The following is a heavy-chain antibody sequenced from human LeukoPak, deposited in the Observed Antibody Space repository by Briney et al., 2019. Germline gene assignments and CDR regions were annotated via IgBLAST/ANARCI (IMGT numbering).Heavy chain of an antibody. CDR2: IYYSGST. Sequence: PSETLSLTCTVSGGSISSYYWSWIRQPPGKGLEWIGYIYYSGSTNYNPSLKSRVTISVDTSKNQFSLKLSSVTAADTAVYYCARLRSGYFVLNAFDIWGQGTMVTVSS. CDR3: ARLRSGYFVLNAFDI. D-gene: IGHD3-3*01. V-gene: IGHV4-59*08. CDR1: GGSISSYY. J-gene: IGHJ3*02.